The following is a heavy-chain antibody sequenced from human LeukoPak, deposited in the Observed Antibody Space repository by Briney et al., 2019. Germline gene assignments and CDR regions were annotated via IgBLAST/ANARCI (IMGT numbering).Heavy chain of an antibody. D-gene: IGHD3-22*01. CDR1: GGSFSDYY. CDR3: ARGVSWLLPFDY. Sequence: PSETLSLTCAVYGGSFSDYYWSWIRQPPGKGLEWIGEINHSGSTNYNPSLKSRVTISVDTSKNQFSLKLSSVTAADTAVYYCARGVSWLLPFDYWGQGTLVTVSS. CDR2: INHSGST. J-gene: IGHJ4*02. V-gene: IGHV4-34*01.